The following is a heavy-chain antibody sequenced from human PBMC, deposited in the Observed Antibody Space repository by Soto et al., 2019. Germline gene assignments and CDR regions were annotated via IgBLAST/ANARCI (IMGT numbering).Heavy chain of an antibody. CDR2: IYWDDDK. J-gene: IGHJ4*02. CDR3: AHEIAVAGTFSFGY. D-gene: IGHD6-19*01. Sequence: QITLKESGPTLVKPTQTLMLTCTFSGFSLSPSGVAVGWIRQPPGKALEWLAHIYWDDDKRYSPSLKRRLSITKGTPKNQVVLTMTNMDPVDPATYYCAHEIAVAGTFSFGYWGQGILVSVSP. CDR1: GFSLSPSGVA. V-gene: IGHV2-5*02.